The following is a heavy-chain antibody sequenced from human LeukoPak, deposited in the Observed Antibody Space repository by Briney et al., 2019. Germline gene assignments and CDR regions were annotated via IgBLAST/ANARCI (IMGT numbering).Heavy chain of an antibody. D-gene: IGHD3/OR15-3a*01. Sequence: PSETLSLTCTVSGVSISSSNSYWGWIRQPPGKGLEWIGSIYYSGNTYYNASLKSQVSISIDTSGNQFSLRLTSVTAADTAVYYCARQTGSGLFILPGGQGTLVTVSS. CDR1: GVSISSSNSY. J-gene: IGHJ4*02. CDR2: IYYSGNT. V-gene: IGHV4-39*01. CDR3: ARQTGSGLFILP.